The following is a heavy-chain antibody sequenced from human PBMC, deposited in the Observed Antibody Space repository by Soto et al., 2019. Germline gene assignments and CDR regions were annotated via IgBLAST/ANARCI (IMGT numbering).Heavy chain of an antibody. CDR3: ATYQYYDFWSGPSEDYFDY. CDR2: IIPIFGTA. V-gene: IGHV1-69*13. Sequence: SVKVSCKASGGTFSSYSISWVRQAPGQGLEWMGGIIPIFGTANYAQKFQGRVTITADESTSTAYMELSSLRSEDTAVYYCATYQYYDFWSGPSEDYFDYWGQGTLVTVSS. J-gene: IGHJ4*02. D-gene: IGHD3-3*01. CDR1: GGTFSSYS.